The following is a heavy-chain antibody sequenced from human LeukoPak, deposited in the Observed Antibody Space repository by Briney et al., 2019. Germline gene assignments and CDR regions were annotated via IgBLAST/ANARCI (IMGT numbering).Heavy chain of an antibody. D-gene: IGHD4-23*01. CDR1: GGSISSYF. CDR3: AKASVATVVLFDS. V-gene: IGHV4-59*01. Sequence: PSETLSLTCTVSGGSISSYFWNWVRQPPGQGLEWIGYMSNTGITKYNPSLKSRVTISADTSKNQFSLNLKSVTAADTAVYYCAKASVATVVLFDSWGQGTLVAVSS. J-gene: IGHJ4*02. CDR2: MSNTGIT.